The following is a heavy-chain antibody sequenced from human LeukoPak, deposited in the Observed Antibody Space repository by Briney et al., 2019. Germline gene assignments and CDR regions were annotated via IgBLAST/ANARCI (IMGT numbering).Heavy chain of an antibody. CDR3: AREVDTAMAPYYFDY. CDR2: ISSSSSYI. D-gene: IGHD5-18*01. CDR1: GGSISSSS. V-gene: IGHV3-21*01. J-gene: IGHJ4*02. Sequence: ETLSLTCTVSGGSISSSSYYWGWIRQPPGKGLEWVSSISSSSSYIYYADSVKGRFTISRDNAKNSLYLQMNSLRAEDTAVYYCAREVDTAMAPYYFDYWGQGTLVTVSS.